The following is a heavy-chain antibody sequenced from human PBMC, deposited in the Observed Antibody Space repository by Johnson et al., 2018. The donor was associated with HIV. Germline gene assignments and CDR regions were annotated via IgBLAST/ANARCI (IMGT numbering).Heavy chain of an antibody. CDR3: AKEGRYGAFPLWFDI. D-gene: IGHD1-14*01. CDR1: GFTFSSYW. J-gene: IGHJ3*02. Sequence: VQLVESGGGLVQPGGSLRLSCAASGFTFSSYWMSWVRQAPGKGLEWVANIKQDGSEKYYVDSVKGRFTISRDNSKNTLYLQMNSLRAEDTAVYYCAKEGRYGAFPLWFDIWGQGTMVTVSS. V-gene: IGHV3-7*03. CDR2: IKQDGSEK.